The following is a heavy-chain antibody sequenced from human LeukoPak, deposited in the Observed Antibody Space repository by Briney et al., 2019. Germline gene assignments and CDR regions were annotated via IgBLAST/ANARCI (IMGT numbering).Heavy chain of an antibody. CDR2: ISDYNGNT. V-gene: IGHV1-18*01. D-gene: IGHD4-11*01. CDR3: ARDLYRDSLPVSWFDP. J-gene: IGHJ5*02. Sequence: ASVKVSCKASGYTFTSYGISWVRQAPGQGLEWMGWISDYNGNTNYAQKLQGRVTMTTDTSTSIAYTNLRSLRSDDTAVYYCARDLYRDSLPVSWFDPWGQGTMVTVSS. CDR1: GYTFTSYG.